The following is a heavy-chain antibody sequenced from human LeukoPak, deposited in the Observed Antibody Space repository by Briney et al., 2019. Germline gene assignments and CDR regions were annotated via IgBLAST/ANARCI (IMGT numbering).Heavy chain of an antibody. CDR2: IYYSGST. CDR3: ATQYDFWSGSHAFDI. V-gene: IGHV4-59*01. CDR1: GGSISSYY. Sequence: PSETLSLTCTVSGGSISSYYWSWIRQPPGKGLEWIGYIYYSGSTNYNPSLKSRVTISVDTSKNQFSLKLSSVTAADTAVYYCATQYDFWSGSHAFDIWGQGTMATVSS. J-gene: IGHJ3*02. D-gene: IGHD3-3*01.